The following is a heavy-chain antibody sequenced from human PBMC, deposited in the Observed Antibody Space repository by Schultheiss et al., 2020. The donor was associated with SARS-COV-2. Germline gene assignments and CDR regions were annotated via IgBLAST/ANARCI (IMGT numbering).Heavy chain of an antibody. V-gene: IGHV3-21*01. D-gene: IGHD2-15*01. Sequence: GGSLRLSCAASGFTFSSYAMHWVRQAPGKGLEWVSSISSSSSYIYYADSVKGRFTISRDNAKNSLYLQMNSLRAEDTAVYYCARDVDSDNYYYYGMDVWGQGTTVTVSS. CDR2: ISSSSSYI. CDR1: GFTFSSYA. CDR3: ARDVDSDNYYYYGMDV. J-gene: IGHJ6*02.